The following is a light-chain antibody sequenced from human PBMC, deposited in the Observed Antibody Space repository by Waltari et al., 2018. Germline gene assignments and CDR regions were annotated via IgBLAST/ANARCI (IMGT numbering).Light chain of an antibody. Sequence: QSVLTQPPSVSAPPGQRVTISCSGGSSNIGTNYVTWYRQFPGTAPKLLIYENTERPSGIPGRFSGSKSGTSATLDITGLQAGDEADYYCGTWDSSLSGAVFGGGTHLTVL. V-gene: IGLV1-51*02. J-gene: IGLJ7*01. CDR2: ENT. CDR1: SSNIGTNY. CDR3: GTWDSSLSGAV.